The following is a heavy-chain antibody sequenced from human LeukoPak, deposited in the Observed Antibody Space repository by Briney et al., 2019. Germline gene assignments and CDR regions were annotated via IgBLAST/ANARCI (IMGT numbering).Heavy chain of an antibody. V-gene: IGHV3-7*01. J-gene: IGHJ5*02. CDR3: ARDRYGVAAEGNWFDP. Sequence: GGSLRLSCAASGFTFSSYWMSWVRQAPGKGLEWVANIKQDGSEKYYVDSVKGRFTISRDNAKNSLYLQMNSLRVEDTAVYYCARDRYGVAAEGNWFDPWGQGTLVTVAS. CDR1: GFTFSSYW. D-gene: IGHD6-13*01. CDR2: IKQDGSEK.